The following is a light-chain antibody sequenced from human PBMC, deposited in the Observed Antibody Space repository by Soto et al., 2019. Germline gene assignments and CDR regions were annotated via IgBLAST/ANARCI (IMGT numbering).Light chain of an antibody. CDR3: LLSYARARHVV. Sequence: QAVVTQAPSLTVSPGGTVTLTCGSSTGAVTSGHYPYWFQQKPGQAPRTLIYDSTKKHSWTPARFSGSLLGGKAALTLTGAQPEDEDEYYCLLSYARARHVVFGGGTKGTLL. J-gene: IGLJ2*01. V-gene: IGLV7-46*01. CDR2: DST. CDR1: TGAVTSGHY.